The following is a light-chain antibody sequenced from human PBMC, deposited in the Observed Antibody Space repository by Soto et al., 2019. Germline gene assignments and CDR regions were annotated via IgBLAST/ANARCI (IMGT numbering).Light chain of an antibody. CDR3: QQSHSSPPT. J-gene: IGKJ1*01. Sequence: DIQMTQSPSSLSASVEDRVIITCRASQSISNHLNWYQQKPGKAPKLLIFAASSLQSGVPSRFSGSRSGPDITLTISSLQPEDFATYYCQQSHSSPPTFGQGTKVEIK. V-gene: IGKV1-39*01. CDR1: QSISNH. CDR2: AAS.